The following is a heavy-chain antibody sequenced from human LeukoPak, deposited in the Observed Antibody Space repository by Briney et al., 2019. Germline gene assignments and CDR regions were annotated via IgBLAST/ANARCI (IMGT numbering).Heavy chain of an antibody. CDR1: GFTFSSYA. CDR2: TNDRGGDT. V-gene: IGHV3-23*01. Sequence: PGGSLRLSCAASGFTFSSYAMSWVRQAPGKGLEWVSDTNDRGGDTYYADSVKGRFTISRDNSKNTLYLQMNSLRAEDTAVYYCAKAGYGSGSYYSLNMDVWGKGTTVTVSP. D-gene: IGHD3-10*01. CDR3: AKAGYGSGSYYSLNMDV. J-gene: IGHJ6*04.